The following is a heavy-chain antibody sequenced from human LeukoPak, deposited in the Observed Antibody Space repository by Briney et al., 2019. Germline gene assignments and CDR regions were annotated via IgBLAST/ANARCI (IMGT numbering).Heavy chain of an antibody. J-gene: IGHJ3*02. CDR3: AKVDADYVGAFDI. D-gene: IGHD4-17*01. CDR1: GFTFNNYA. V-gene: IGHV3-23*01. CDR2: ISASGGST. Sequence: PGGSLRLSCAASGFTFNNYAMSWVRQAPGKGLEWVSGISASGGSTCYGDSVKGRFTISRDNSKNTLYLQMNSLRAEDTAVYSCAKVDADYVGAFDIWGQGTMVTVSS.